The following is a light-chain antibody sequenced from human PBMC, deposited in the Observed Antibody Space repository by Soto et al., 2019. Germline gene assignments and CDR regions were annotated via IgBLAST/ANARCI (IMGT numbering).Light chain of an antibody. CDR3: QQRHMWPIT. J-gene: IGKJ5*01. Sequence: EIVLTQSPATLSLSPGGRATLSCRASQSFRGLLAWYQQKPGQAPRLLIYDAYNRATGIPPRFSGSGSGTDFTLTISSLEPEDSAVYYCQQRHMWPITFGQGTRLEIK. V-gene: IGKV3-11*01. CDR2: DAY. CDR1: QSFRGL.